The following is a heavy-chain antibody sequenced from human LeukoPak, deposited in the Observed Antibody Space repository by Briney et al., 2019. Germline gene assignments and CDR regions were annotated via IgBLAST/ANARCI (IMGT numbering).Heavy chain of an antibody. CDR1: GYTFTSYA. CDR3: ARIKPNLQRRGESWFDP. Sequence: ASVKVSCKASGYTFTSYAMNWVRQAPGQGLEWMGWINTNTGNPTYAQGFTGRFVFSLDTSVSTAYLQISSLKAEDTAVYYCARIKPNLQRRGESWFDPWGQGTLVTVSS. D-gene: IGHD3-16*01. J-gene: IGHJ5*02. V-gene: IGHV7-4-1*02. CDR2: INTNTGNP.